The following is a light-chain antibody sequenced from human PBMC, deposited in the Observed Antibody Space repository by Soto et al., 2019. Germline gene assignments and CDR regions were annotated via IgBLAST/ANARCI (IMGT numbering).Light chain of an antibody. CDR1: SGHSSYA. CDR3: DTWGTGFQF. Sequence: QLVLTQSPSASASLGASVKLTCTLSSGHSSYAIAWHRKQPGKGPRYLMDLNNDGSHTKGDGIPDRFSGSSSGADRYLIISGLQFEDGADNFCDTWGTGFQFFGGGTKLTVL. V-gene: IGLV4-69*01. J-gene: IGLJ2*01. CDR2: LNNDGSH.